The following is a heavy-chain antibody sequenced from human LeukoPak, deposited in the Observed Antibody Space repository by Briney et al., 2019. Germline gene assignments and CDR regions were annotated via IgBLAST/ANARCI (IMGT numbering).Heavy chain of an antibody. CDR2: IYTSGST. J-gene: IGHJ4*02. CDR1: GGSFSSYY. Sequence: SETLSLTCAVYGGSFSSYYWSWIRQPAGKGLEWIGRIYTSGSTNYNPSLKSRVTMSVDTSKNQFSLKLSSVTAADTAVYYCARDRAYYYDSSGYDYWGQGTLVTVSS. V-gene: IGHV4-4*07. D-gene: IGHD3-22*01. CDR3: ARDRAYYYDSSGYDY.